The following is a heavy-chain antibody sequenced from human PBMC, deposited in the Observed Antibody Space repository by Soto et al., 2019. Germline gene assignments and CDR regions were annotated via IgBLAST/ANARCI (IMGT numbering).Heavy chain of an antibody. CDR3: ARGASSGWTHSFDY. D-gene: IGHD6-19*01. CDR1: GFTFSSYW. Sequence: EVQLVESGGGLVEPGGSLRLSCAASGFTFSSYWMHWVRQAPGKGLVWVASINSAGSSTNYADSVKGRLTISRDNAKNTVYLQMNSLRDEDTALYYCARGASSGWTHSFDYWGQGSLVTVSS. V-gene: IGHV3-74*01. CDR2: INSAGSST. J-gene: IGHJ4*02.